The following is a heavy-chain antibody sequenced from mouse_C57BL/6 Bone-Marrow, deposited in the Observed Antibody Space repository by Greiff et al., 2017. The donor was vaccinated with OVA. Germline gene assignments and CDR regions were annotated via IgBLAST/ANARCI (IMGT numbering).Heavy chain of an antibody. CDR3: ARRGLLENY. CDR1: GYTFTSYW. D-gene: IGHD2-3*01. V-gene: IGHV1-50*01. Sequence: QVQLQQPGAELVKPGASVKLSCKASGYTFTSYWMQWVKQRPGQGLEWIGEIDPSDSYTNYNQKFKGKATLTVDTSSSTAYMQLSGLTSEDSAVSYCARRGLLENYCGQGATLTVSS. CDR2: IDPSDSYT. J-gene: IGHJ2*01.